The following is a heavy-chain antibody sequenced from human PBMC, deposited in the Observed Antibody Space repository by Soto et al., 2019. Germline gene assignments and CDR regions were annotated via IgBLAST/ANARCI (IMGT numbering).Heavy chain of an antibody. V-gene: IGHV3-21*01. CDR2: ISSSSSYI. CDR1: GFTFSSYS. J-gene: IGHJ6*01. D-gene: IGHD6-19*01. CDR3: ARDIAVDVYYGMDV. Sequence: GGSLRLSCAASGFTFSSYSMNWVRQAPGKGLEWVSSISSSSSYIYYADSVKGRFTISRDNAKNSLYLQMNSLRAEDTAVYYCARDIAVDVYYGMDVWGQGTTVTVS.